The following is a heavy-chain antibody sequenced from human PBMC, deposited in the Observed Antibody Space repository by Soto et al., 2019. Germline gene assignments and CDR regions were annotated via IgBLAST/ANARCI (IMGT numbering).Heavy chain of an antibody. J-gene: IGHJ6*03. CDR2: IYYSGST. CDR3: ATATTGYGSMDV. CDR1: GCSISSGGYY. Sequence: SETLSLXCTVSGCSISSGGYYWSWIRQHPGKGLEWIGYIYYSGSTYYNPSLKSRVTISVDTSKNQFSLKLSSVTAADTAVYYCATATTGYGSMDVWGKGTTVTVSS. D-gene: IGHD1-1*01. V-gene: IGHV4-31*02.